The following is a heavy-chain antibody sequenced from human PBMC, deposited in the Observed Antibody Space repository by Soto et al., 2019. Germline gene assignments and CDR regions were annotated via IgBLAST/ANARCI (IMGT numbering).Heavy chain of an antibody. CDR2: IYYSGST. Sequence: WETLHLTCTVAGDSISSSSYYWGWIRQPPGKGLEWIGSIYYSGSTYYNPSLKSRVTISVDTSKNQFSVKLSSVTAADTAVYYCARLISIAARPDWFDPWGQGTLVTVSS. V-gene: IGHV4-39*01. CDR1: GDSISSSSYY. CDR3: ARLISIAARPDWFDP. D-gene: IGHD6-6*01. J-gene: IGHJ5*02.